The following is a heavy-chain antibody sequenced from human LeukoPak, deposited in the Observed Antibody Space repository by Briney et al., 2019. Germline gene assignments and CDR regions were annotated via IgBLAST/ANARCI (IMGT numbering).Heavy chain of an antibody. CDR2: ISYSGTT. Sequence: SETLSLTCTVSGGSISSGSYYWGWVRQPPGKGLEWIGSISYSGTTYYNLSLKSRVTLSVDTFKNQFSLKLSSVTAADTALYYCARHLRGGSIWFDYWGQGTLVTVSS. CDR1: GGSISSGSYY. V-gene: IGHV4-39*01. CDR3: ARHLRGGSIWFDY. D-gene: IGHD6-13*01. J-gene: IGHJ4*02.